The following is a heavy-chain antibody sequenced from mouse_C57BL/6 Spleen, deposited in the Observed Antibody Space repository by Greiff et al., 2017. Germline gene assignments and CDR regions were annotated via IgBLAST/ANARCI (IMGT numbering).Heavy chain of an antibody. Sequence: QVQLQQPGAELVKPGASVKMSCKASGYTFTSYWITWVKQRPGQGLEWIGDIYPGSGSTNYNEKNKSKATLTVDTSSSTAYMQLSSLTSEDSAVYYCARNPLFYDGYYVPYDYWGQGTTLTVSS. CDR1: GYTFTSYW. D-gene: IGHD2-3*01. J-gene: IGHJ2*01. V-gene: IGHV1-55*01. CDR3: ARNPLFYDGYYVPYDY. CDR2: IYPGSGST.